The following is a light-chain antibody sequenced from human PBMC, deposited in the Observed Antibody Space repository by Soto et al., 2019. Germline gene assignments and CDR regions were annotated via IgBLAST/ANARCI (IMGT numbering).Light chain of an antibody. CDR1: QTVSNQ. Sequence: EIVLTQSPVTLSLSPGERSTLSFRASQTVSNQLAWYQQKPGQAPRHLIYDASRRATGIPDRFSGSGSGTDFTLTISRLEPEDFAVYYCQQYGSSGTFGQGTKVDIK. CDR2: DAS. V-gene: IGKV3-20*01. CDR3: QQYGSSGT. J-gene: IGKJ1*01.